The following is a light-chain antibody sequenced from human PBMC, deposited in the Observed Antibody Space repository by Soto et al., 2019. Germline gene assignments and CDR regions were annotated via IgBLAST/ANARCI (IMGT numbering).Light chain of an antibody. V-gene: IGLV2-14*01. CDR1: SSDVGGYNY. CDR3: SSYTSSSTSCV. CDR2: DVS. J-gene: IGLJ1*01. Sequence: QSALTQPASVSGSPGQSITISCTGTSSDVGGYNYVSWYQQHPGKAPKLMIYDVSNRPSGVSNRLSGSKSGNTASLTISGLQAEDEADYYCSSYTSSSTSCVFGTGTKLTVL.